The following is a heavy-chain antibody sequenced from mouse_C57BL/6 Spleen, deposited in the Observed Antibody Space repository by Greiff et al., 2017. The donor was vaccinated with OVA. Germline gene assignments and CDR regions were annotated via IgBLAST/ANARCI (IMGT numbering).Heavy chain of an antibody. CDR2: ISSGGDYI. CDR1: GFTFSSYA. V-gene: IGHV5-9-1*02. D-gene: IGHD2-5*01. J-gene: IGHJ4*01. Sequence: EVKLMESGEGLVKPGGSLKLSCAASGFTFSSYAMSWVRQTPEKRLEWVAYISSGGDYIYYADTVKGRFTISRDNARNTLYLQMSSLKSEDTAMYYCTREDSNYYAMYYWGQGTSVTVSS. CDR3: TREDSNYYAMYY.